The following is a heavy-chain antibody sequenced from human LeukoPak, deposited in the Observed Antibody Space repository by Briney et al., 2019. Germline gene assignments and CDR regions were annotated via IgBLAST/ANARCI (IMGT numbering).Heavy chain of an antibody. CDR3: AKAVSSKDYFDY. J-gene: IGHJ4*02. D-gene: IGHD6-6*01. Sequence: GGSLRLSCAASGFTFDDYGMSWARQAPGKGLEWVSGTNWNGGSTGYVDSVKGRFTISRDNSKNTLYLQMNSLRAEDTAVYYCAKAVSSKDYFDYWGQGTLVTVSS. CDR2: TNWNGGST. V-gene: IGHV3-20*04. CDR1: GFTFDDYG.